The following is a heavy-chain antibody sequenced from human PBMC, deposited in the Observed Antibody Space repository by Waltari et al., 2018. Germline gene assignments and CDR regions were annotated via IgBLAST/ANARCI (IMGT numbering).Heavy chain of an antibody. J-gene: IGHJ4*02. Sequence: QVQLQESGPGLVKPSETLSLTCAVSGYSISSGYYWGWIRQPPGKGLEWIGSIYHSGSTYYNPSPKGRVTISVDTSKNQFSLKLSAVTAADTAVYYWARHPRYFDYWGQGTLVTVSS. CDR1: GYSISSGYY. V-gene: IGHV4-38-2*01. CDR3: ARHPRYFDY. CDR2: IYHSGST.